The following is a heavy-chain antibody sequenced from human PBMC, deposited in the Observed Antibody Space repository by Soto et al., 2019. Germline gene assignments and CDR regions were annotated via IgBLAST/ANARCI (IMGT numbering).Heavy chain of an antibody. CDR1: EFTCSGRS. D-gene: IGHD3-10*01. CDR2: IDKAGTDS. J-gene: IGHJ6*03. Sequence: EVQLVESGGGLVQPGGSLRLSCAASEFTCSGRSVHWVRQAPGKGLVWVSGIDKAGTDSTYADSVKGRFTSSRDNAKNTVYLKMNSLRVEDTAVYYCARGWFGPDVWGKGTTVTVSS. V-gene: IGHV3-74*01. CDR3: ARGWFGPDV.